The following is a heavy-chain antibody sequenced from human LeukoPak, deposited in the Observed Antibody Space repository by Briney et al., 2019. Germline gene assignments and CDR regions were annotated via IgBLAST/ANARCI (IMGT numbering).Heavy chain of an antibody. D-gene: IGHD1-26*01. CDR2: ISSSSSYI. CDR1: GFTFSSYS. CDR3: ARDLSGSYQGDY. J-gene: IGHJ4*02. Sequence: GGSLRLSCAASGFTFSSYSMNWVRQAPVKGLEWVSSISSSSSYIYYADSVKGRFTNSRDNAKNSLYLQMNSLIAEDTAVYYCARDLSGSYQGDYWGQGTLVTVSS. V-gene: IGHV3-21*01.